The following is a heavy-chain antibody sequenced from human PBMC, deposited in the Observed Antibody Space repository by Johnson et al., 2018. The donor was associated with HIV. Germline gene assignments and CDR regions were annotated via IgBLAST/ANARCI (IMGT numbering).Heavy chain of an antibody. Sequence: QVQLVESGGGVVQPGRSLRLSCAASGFTFSSYGMHWVRQAPGKGLEWVAVIWYDGSNEHYADSVKGRFTISRDNSKNTLYLQMSSLRAEDTAVYYCAKSPGKDHGGNSVAFHIWGQGTMVTVSS. CDR2: IWYDGSNE. D-gene: IGHD4-23*01. CDR3: AKSPGKDHGGNSVAFHI. J-gene: IGHJ3*02. CDR1: GFTFSSYG. V-gene: IGHV3-33*06.